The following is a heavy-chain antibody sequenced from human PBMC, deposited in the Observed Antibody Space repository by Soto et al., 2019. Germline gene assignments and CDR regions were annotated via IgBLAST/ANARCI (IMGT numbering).Heavy chain of an antibody. J-gene: IGHJ4*02. V-gene: IGHV2-5*02. CDR1: GFSLTTAGVG. CDR2: IYWDDDE. D-gene: IGHD3-10*01. CDR3: AHSRNLITEDAQVGDFDY. Sequence: QINLKESGPTLVKPTQTLTLTCSFSGFSLTTAGVGVGWVRQSPGEALEWLALIYWDDDERYSPSLKTRLTITKDLSKNQVVLIMTNMAHVDTATYYCAHSRNLITEDAQVGDFDYWGQGTLVTVSS.